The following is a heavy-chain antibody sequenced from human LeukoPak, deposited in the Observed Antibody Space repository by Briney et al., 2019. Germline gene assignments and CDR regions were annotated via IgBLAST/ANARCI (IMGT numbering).Heavy chain of an antibody. J-gene: IGHJ6*02. Sequence: GRSLRLSCAASGFTFSSYGMHWVRQAPGKGLEWVAVISYDGSNKYYADSVKGRFTISRDNSGNTLYLQMNSLRAEDTAVYYCAKASGSYYHPGDYYYGMDVWGQGTTVTVSS. CDR2: ISYDGSNK. CDR3: AKASGSYYHPGDYYYGMDV. V-gene: IGHV3-30*18. D-gene: IGHD1-26*01. CDR1: GFTFSSYG.